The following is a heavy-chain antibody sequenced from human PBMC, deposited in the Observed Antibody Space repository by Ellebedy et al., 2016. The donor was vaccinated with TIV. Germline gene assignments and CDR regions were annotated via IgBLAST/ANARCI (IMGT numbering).Heavy chain of an antibody. D-gene: IGHD4-17*01. CDR3: AREGNYGTSMDPFDI. CDR1: AFTFSTYE. J-gene: IGHJ3*02. V-gene: IGHV3-13*01. CDR2: IGPAGNT. Sequence: GGSLRLSCAASAFTFSTYEMHWVRQPTGNGLEWVSAIGPAGNTFYTASVKARFTISRENAKNSFYLQRNNLRAGETAVYYWAREGNYGTSMDPFDIWGQGTMVTVSS.